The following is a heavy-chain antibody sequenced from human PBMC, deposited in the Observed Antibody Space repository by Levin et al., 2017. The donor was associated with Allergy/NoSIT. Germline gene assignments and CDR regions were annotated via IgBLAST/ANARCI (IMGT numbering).Heavy chain of an antibody. CDR2: ISAYNGNT. V-gene: IGHV1-18*01. Sequence: ASVKVSCKASGYTFTSYGISWVRQAPGQGLEWMGWISAYNGNTNYAQKLQGRVTMTTDTSTSTAYMELRSLRSDDTAVYYCAREGEYSSGWFGKSYYYYGMDVWGQGTTVTVSS. D-gene: IGHD6-19*01. CDR3: AREGEYSSGWFGKSYYYYGMDV. CDR1: GYTFTSYG. J-gene: IGHJ6*02.